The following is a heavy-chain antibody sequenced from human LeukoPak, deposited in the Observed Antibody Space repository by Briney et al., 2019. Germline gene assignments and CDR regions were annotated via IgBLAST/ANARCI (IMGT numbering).Heavy chain of an antibody. D-gene: IGHD5-18*01. Sequence: GASVKVSCKASGYTFTNYGMNWVRQAPGQGLEWMGWINTNTGNPTYAQGFTGRFVFSLDTSVSTAYLQISSLKAEDTAVYYCARGEGETAMVTNFDYWGQGTLVTVSP. V-gene: IGHV7-4-1*02. CDR1: GYTFTNYG. J-gene: IGHJ4*02. CDR3: ARGEGETAMVTNFDY. CDR2: INTNTGNP.